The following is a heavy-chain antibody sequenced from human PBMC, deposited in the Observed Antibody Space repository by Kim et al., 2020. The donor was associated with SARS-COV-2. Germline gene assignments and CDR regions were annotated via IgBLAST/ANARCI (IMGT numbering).Heavy chain of an antibody. Sequence: GGSLRLSCAASGFTFDDYAMHWVRQAPGKGLEWVSGISWNSGSIGYADSVKGRFTISRDNAKNSLYLQMNSLRAEDTALYYCAKVSGSYYREFDYWGQGT. CDR2: ISWNSGSI. CDR3: AKVSGSYYREFDY. V-gene: IGHV3-9*01. J-gene: IGHJ4*02. CDR1: GFTFDDYA. D-gene: IGHD3-10*01.